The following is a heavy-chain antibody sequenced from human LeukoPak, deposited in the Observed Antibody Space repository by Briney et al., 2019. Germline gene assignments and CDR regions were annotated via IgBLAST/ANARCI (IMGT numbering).Heavy chain of an antibody. J-gene: IGHJ3*01. Sequence: ASVTVSFKASGYTFTDYYMLWVRQAPGQGLEWMGWIRPKNGDTDYAQNFQGRVTMTRDTSISTAYMELTSLRSDDTAVYFCTKDWYQQAFNVWGQGTMVTVSS. D-gene: IGHD2-2*01. CDR3: TKDWYQQAFNV. CDR2: IRPKNGDT. CDR1: GYTFTDYY. V-gene: IGHV1-2*02.